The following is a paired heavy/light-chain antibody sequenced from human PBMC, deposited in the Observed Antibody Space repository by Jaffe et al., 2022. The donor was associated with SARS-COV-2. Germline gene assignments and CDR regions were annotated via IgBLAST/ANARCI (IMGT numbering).Light chain of an antibody. CDR2: EGT. J-gene: IGLJ3*02. Sequence: QSALTQPASVSASPGQSITISCTGTTSDVESSNVVSWYQQHPDKAPKLIIYEGTKRPSGVSDRFSGSKSGNTASLTISGLQAEDEADYYCYSYVGGGTSLFGGGTKLTVL. V-gene: IGLV2-23*01. CDR1: TSDVESSNV. CDR3: YSYVGGGTSL.
Heavy chain of an antibody. CDR1: GFTFSSCW. CDR2: IRQDATEE. V-gene: IGHV3-7*03. CDR3: ASDRRWHRY. D-gene: IGHD4-17*01. J-gene: IGHJ4*02. Sequence: EVQLVESGGGLVQPGGSLRLACAASGFTFSSCWMSWVRQAPGKGLEWVAKIRQDATEEHYVDSVKGRFSISRDNAKNSLYLQMNSLRVEDTAVYYCASDRRWHRYWGQGTLVTVSS.